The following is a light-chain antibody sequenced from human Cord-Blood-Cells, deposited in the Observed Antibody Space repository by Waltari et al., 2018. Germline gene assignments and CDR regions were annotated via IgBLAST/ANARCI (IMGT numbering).Light chain of an antibody. CDR1: QGISSY. V-gene: IGKV1-8*01. J-gene: IGKJ4*01. CDR3: QQYYSYPL. Sequence: AIRITQYPSSLSASTGDRVTITCRASQGISSYLAWYQQKPGKAPKLLIYAASTLQSGVPSRFSGSGSGTDFTLTISCLQSEDFATYYCQQYYSYPLFGGGTKVEIK. CDR2: AAS.